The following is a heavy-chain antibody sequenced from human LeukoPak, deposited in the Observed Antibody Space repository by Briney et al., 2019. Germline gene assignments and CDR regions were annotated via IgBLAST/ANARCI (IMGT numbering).Heavy chain of an antibody. CDR2: IYYSGST. CDR1: GGSISSYY. Sequence: PSETLSLTCTVSGGSISSYYWSWIRQPPGKGLEWIGYIYYSGSTNYNPSLKSRVTISVDTSKNQFSLKLSSVTAAGTAVYYCARRRSVSSGWSAFDYWGQGTLVTVSS. D-gene: IGHD6-19*01. V-gene: IGHV4-59*01. CDR3: ARRRSVSSGWSAFDY. J-gene: IGHJ4*02.